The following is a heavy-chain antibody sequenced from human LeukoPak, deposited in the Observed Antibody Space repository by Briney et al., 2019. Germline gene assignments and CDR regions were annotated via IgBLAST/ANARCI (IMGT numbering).Heavy chain of an antibody. D-gene: IGHD3-22*01. CDR3: AKDRTSMNY. V-gene: IGHV3-23*01. CDR2: ISGGDDRT. J-gene: IGHJ4*02. Sequence: LEWVSSISGGDDRTYYADSVKGRFTISRDNSKNTLYLQMNSLRAEDTALYYCAKDRTSMNYWGQGTLVTVSS.